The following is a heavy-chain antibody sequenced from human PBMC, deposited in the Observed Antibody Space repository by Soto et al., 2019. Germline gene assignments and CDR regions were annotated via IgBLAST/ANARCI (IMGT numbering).Heavy chain of an antibody. CDR1: GGSISTRSSY. V-gene: IGHV4-61*05. CDR2: IYYSGST. D-gene: IGHD5-12*01. J-gene: IGHJ3*02. Sequence: TSETLSLTCTVSGGSISTRSSYWGWIRQPPGKGLEWIGYIYYSGSTNYNPSLKSRVTISVDTSKNQFSLKLSSVTAADTAVYYCARVSGYDLYDAFDIWGQGTMVTVSS. CDR3: ARVSGYDLYDAFDI.